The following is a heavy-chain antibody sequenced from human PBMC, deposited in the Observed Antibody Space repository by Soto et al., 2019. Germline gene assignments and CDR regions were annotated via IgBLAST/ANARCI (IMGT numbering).Heavy chain of an antibody. CDR1: GYTFTSYG. J-gene: IGHJ6*02. CDR3: ARQMVAAAHAHDYGMDV. V-gene: IGHV1-18*01. CDR2: ISAYNGNT. D-gene: IGHD2-15*01. Sequence: ASVKVSCKASGYTFTSYGISWVRQAPGQGLEWMGWISAYNGNTNYAQKLQGRVTMTTDTSTSTAYMELRSLRSDDTAVYYCARQMVAAAHAHDYGMDVWGQGTTITVSS.